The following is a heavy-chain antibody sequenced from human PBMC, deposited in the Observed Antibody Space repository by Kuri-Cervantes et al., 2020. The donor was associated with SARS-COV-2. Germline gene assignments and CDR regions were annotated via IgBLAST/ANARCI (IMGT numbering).Heavy chain of an antibody. D-gene: IGHD2-21*01. Sequence: ESLKISCTVSGGSISSSSYYWGWIRQPPGKGLEWIGSIYYSGSTNYNPSLKSRVTISVDTSKNQFSLKLSSVTAADTAVYYCARAAYCGGDCYYYFDYWGQGTLVTVSS. CDR1: GGSISSSSYY. V-gene: IGHV4-39*07. CDR2: IYYSGST. CDR3: ARAAYCGGDCYYYFDY. J-gene: IGHJ4*02.